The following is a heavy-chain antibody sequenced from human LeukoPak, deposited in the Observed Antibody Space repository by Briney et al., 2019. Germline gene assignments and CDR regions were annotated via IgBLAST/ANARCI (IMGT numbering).Heavy chain of an antibody. V-gene: IGHV3-23*01. CDR3: ARAPSEIGGYYPEYFRH. D-gene: IGHD3-22*01. CDR1: GFTFSSYA. Sequence: PGGSLRLSCAASGFTFSSYAVSWVRQAPGTGLEWVSAISNSGASVYYADSVKGRFTISRDNSKNTLYLQMNSLRAEDTGVYYCARAPSEIGGYYPEYFRHWGQGTLVTVSS. J-gene: IGHJ1*01. CDR2: ISNSGASV.